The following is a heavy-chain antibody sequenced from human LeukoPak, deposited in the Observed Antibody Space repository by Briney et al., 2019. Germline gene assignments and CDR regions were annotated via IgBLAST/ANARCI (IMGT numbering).Heavy chain of an antibody. V-gene: IGHV4-39*07. CDR2: IYYSGST. D-gene: IGHD3-10*01. Sequence: SETLSLTCTVSGGSISSSSYYWGWIRQPPGKGLEWLGSIYYSGSTYYNPSLKSRVTISVDTSKNQFSLKLSSVIAADTAVYYCARDRPRGAFGFYWGQGTLVTVSS. J-gene: IGHJ4*02. CDR3: ARDRPRGAFGFY. CDR1: GGSISSSSYY.